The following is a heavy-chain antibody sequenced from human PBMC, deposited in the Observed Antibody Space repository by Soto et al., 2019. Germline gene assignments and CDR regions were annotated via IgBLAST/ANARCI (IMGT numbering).Heavy chain of an antibody. V-gene: IGHV3-23*01. CDR3: AKDRDYGDYYYYYGMDV. CDR1: GFTFSSYA. J-gene: IGHJ6*02. D-gene: IGHD4-17*01. CDR2: ISGSGGST. Sequence: GGSLRLSCAASGFTFSSYAMSWVRQAPGKGLEWVSAISGSGGSTYYADSVKGRFTISRDNSKNTLYLQMNSLRAEDTAVYYCAKDRDYGDYYYYYGMDVWGQGTTVTVSS.